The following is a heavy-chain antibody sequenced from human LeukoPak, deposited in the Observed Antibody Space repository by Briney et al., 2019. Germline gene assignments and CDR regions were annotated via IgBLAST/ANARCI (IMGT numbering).Heavy chain of an antibody. CDR1: GFTFSSYA. D-gene: IGHD5-24*01. J-gene: IGHJ4*02. Sequence: GGSLRLSCAASGFTFSSYAMSWVRQAPGEGLEWVSAISGSGGSTYYADSVKGRFTISRDNSKNTLYLQMNSLRAEDTAVYYCAKACRDGYNFYFDYWGQGTLVSVSS. CDR2: ISGSGGST. V-gene: IGHV3-23*01. CDR3: AKACRDGYNFYFDY.